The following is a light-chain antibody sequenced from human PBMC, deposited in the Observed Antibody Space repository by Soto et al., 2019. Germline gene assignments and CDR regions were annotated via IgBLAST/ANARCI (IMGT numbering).Light chain of an antibody. CDR3: MQGSVWPCT. Sequence: DVVLTQSPLSLPVTLGQPASISCRSNEGLVFSAGYIYVSWFHQRPGQYPRRLIYMGSRRDYGDPDRFSGSGSGTDFTLRITRVEATDVGVYYCMQGSVWPCTLGKGTKVDIK. CDR1: EGLVFSAGYIY. J-gene: IGKJ1*01. V-gene: IGKV2-30*01. CDR2: MGS.